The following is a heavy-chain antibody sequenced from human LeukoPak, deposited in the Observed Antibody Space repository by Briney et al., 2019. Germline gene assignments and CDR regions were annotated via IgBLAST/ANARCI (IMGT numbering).Heavy chain of an antibody. CDR3: ARDLIDPASFTMVRGVPGY. D-gene: IGHD3-10*01. J-gene: IGHJ4*02. Sequence: PGRSLRLSCAASGFTFSSYAMHWVRQAPGKGLEWVAVISYDGSNKYYADSVKGRFTISRDNSKNTLYLQMNSLRAEDTAVYYCARDLIDPASFTMVRGVPGYWGQGTLVTVSS. CDR2: ISYDGSNK. V-gene: IGHV3-30-3*01. CDR1: GFTFSSYA.